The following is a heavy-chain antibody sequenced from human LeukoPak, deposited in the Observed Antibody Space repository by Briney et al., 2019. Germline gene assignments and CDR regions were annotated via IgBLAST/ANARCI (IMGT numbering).Heavy chain of an antibody. CDR2: IYYSGST. D-gene: IGHD5-12*01. CDR3: ARHRGGYDWYGMDV. Sequence: PSETLSLTCTVSGGSISSYYWSWIRQPPGRGLEWIGYIYYSGSTNYNPSLKSRVTISVDTSKNQFSLKLSSVTAADTAVYYCARHRGGYDWYGMDVWGQGTTVTVSS. V-gene: IGHV4-59*08. J-gene: IGHJ6*02. CDR1: GGSISSYY.